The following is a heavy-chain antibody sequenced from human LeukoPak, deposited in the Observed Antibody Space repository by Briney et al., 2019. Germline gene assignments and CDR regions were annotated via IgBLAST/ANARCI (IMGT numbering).Heavy chain of an antibody. V-gene: IGHV1-69*04. J-gene: IGHJ3*02. D-gene: IGHD3-3*01. Sequence: SVKVSCKASGGTFSSYAISWVRQAPGQGLEWMGRIIPILGIANYAQKFQGRVTITADKSTSTAYMELSSLRSEDTAVYYCARARDFWSGYFFKDAFDIWGQGTMVTVSS. CDR1: GGTFSSYA. CDR3: ARARDFWSGYFFKDAFDI. CDR2: IIPILGIA.